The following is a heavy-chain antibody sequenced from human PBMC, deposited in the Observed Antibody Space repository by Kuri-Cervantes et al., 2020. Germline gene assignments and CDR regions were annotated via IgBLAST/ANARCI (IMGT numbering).Heavy chain of an antibody. CDR3: ARYYYGSGSYFFSPYYYYGMDV. J-gene: IGHJ6*02. D-gene: IGHD3-10*01. CDR1: GFTFSDYS. CDR2: ISDSSYYI. V-gene: IGHV3-21*01. Sequence: GESLKISCAASGFTFSDYSLNWVRQAPGRGLEWVASISDSSYYIYYADSVKGRFTISRDNAKNSLYLQMNSLRAEDTAVYYCARYYYGSGSYFFSPYYYYGMDVWGQGTTVTVSS.